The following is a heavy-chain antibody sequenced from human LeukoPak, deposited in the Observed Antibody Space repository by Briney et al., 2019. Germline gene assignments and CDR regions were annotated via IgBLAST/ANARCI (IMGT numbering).Heavy chain of an antibody. CDR3: ARNSALDY. Sequence: PGGSLRLSCAASGFTFSSYGMHWVRQAPGKGLEWISYISGAARNIYYADSVKGRFTISRDNAKNSLYLQMNSLRAEDTAVYYCARNSALDYWGQGTLVTVSS. CDR1: GFTFSSYG. J-gene: IGHJ4*02. CDR2: ISGAARNI. D-gene: IGHD2/OR15-2a*01. V-gene: IGHV3-48*04.